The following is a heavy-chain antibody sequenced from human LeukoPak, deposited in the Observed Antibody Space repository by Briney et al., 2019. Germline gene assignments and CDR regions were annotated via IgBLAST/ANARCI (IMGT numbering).Heavy chain of an antibody. D-gene: IGHD3-22*01. V-gene: IGHV4-61*02. CDR1: GGSISSGSYY. CDR3: ASRRLDYYDSGVYYYGVDY. Sequence: SQTLSLTCTVSGGSISSGSYYWRWLRQPPGTGLEWIGRIYTSGSTNYNPSLKSRVTISVDTSKNQFSLRLSSVTAADTAVYYCASRRLDYYDSGVYYYGVDYWGQGTLVTVSS. J-gene: IGHJ4*02. CDR2: IYTSGST.